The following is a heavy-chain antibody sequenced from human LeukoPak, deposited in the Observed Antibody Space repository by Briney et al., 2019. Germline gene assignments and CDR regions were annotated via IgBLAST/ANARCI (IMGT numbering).Heavy chain of an antibody. CDR3: ARGFPPGSGSRGSHAFDV. J-gene: IGHJ3*01. CDR1: EMSFSAYY. D-gene: IGHD6-19*01. CDR2: INYGGST. V-gene: IGHV4-34*01. Sequence: SETLSLTCAVSEMSFSAYYWNWIRQSPGKGLEWIGEINYGGSTKYTPSLEVRGTILIDISKNQFSLKLTSVTAADTAVYYCARGFPPGSGSRGSHAFDVWGQGTMVTVSS.